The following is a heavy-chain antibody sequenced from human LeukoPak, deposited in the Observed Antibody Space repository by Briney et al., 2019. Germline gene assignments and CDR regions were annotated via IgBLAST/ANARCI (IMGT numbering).Heavy chain of an antibody. CDR2: TYYRSKWSN. CDR1: GDXVSSNSAA. J-gene: IGHJ4*02. D-gene: IGHD6-13*01. CDR3: ARNVRAGTYYDY. Sequence: SQTLSLTCAISGDXVSSNSAAWNWIRQSPSRGLEWLGRTYYRSKWSNEYAVSVKSRITINADTSKNQFSLQVNSVTPEDTAVYYCARNVRAGTYYDYWGQGTLVTVSS. V-gene: IGHV6-1*01.